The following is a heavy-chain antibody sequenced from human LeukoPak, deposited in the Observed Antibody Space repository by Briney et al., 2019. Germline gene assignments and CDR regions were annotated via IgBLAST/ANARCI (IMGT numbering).Heavy chain of an antibody. CDR3: ASLTMINAFDI. Sequence: IPSETLSLTCTVSGGSISSSSYYWGWIRQPPGKGLEWIGSIYYSGSTYYNPSLKSRVTISVDTSKNQFSLKLSSVTAADTAVYYCASLTMINAFDIWGQGTMVTVSS. CDR2: IYYSGST. CDR1: GGSISSSSYY. V-gene: IGHV4-39*07. J-gene: IGHJ3*02. D-gene: IGHD3-22*01.